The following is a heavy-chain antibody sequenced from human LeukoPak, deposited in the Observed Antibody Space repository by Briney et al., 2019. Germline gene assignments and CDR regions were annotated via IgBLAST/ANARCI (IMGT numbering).Heavy chain of an antibody. CDR3: AKELDYYSYMDV. J-gene: IGHJ6*03. V-gene: IGHV3-30*01. Sequence: HAGRSLRLSCAASGFTFSSYAMHWVRQAPCKGLEWVAVISYDGSNKYYADSVKGRFTISRDNSKNKLYLHMNSLRAEYTAVYYCAKELDYYSYMDVWGKGTTVTVSS. CDR2: ISYDGSNK. CDR1: GFTFSSYA.